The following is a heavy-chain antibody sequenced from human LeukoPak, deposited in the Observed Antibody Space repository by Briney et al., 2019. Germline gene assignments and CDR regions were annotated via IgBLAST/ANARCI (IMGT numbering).Heavy chain of an antibody. Sequence: GGSLKLSCAASGFTVSSHYMSWVRQAPGRGLEWVSIIYSGGTTYYADSVKGRFTISRDNSKNTLYLQMNSLRAEDTAVYYCARVRGSYLDYWGQGTLVTVSS. J-gene: IGHJ4*02. D-gene: IGHD3-16*01. V-gene: IGHV3-66*01. CDR3: ARVRGSYLDY. CDR2: IYSGGTT. CDR1: GFTVSSHY.